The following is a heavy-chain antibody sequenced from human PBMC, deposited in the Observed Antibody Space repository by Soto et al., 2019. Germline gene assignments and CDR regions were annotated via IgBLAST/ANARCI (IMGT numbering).Heavy chain of an antibody. Sequence: PSETLSLTCAVSGDSITTNNWWSWVRQPPGKGLEWIGEIYHNGMTNYNPSLKSRVTMSVDTSKNQFSLRLTSVTAADTARYYCARDAAVPWETDRFDYWGQGTLVTVSS. CDR1: GDSITTNNW. V-gene: IGHV4-4*02. D-gene: IGHD6-19*01. CDR3: ARDAAVPWETDRFDY. CDR2: IYHNGMT. J-gene: IGHJ4*02.